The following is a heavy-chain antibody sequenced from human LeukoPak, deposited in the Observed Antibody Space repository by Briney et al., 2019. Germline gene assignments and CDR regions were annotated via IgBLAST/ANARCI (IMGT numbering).Heavy chain of an antibody. CDR2: ISSSGSTI. J-gene: IGHJ5*02. V-gene: IGHV3-23*01. CDR3: AKVAYYDILTGYYRTNDNWFDP. D-gene: IGHD3-9*01. Sequence: GGSLRLSCAASGFTFRRYGMSWVRQAAGKGLEWVSYISSSGSTIYYADSVKGRFTISRDNSKNTLYLQMNSLRAEDTAVYYCAKVAYYDILTGYYRTNDNWFDPWGQGTLVTVSS. CDR1: GFTFRRYG.